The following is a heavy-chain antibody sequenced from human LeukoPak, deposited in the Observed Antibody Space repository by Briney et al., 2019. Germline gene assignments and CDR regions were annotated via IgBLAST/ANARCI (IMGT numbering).Heavy chain of an antibody. CDR2: IYPGDSDT. V-gene: IGHV5-51*01. CDR1: GYSFTSYW. CDR3: AAGYSSSSSDY. J-gene: IGHJ4*02. Sequence: GESVKISCKGSGYSFTSYWIGWVRQMPGKGLEWMGIIYPGDSDTRYSPSFQGQGTISADTSISTAYLQWSSLKASDTAMYYCAAGYSSSSSDYWGQGTLVTVSS. D-gene: IGHD6-6*01.